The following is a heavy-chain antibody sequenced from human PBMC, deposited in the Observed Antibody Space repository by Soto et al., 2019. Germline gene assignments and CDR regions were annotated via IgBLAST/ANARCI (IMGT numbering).Heavy chain of an antibody. Sequence: EVQLVESGGGLVKPGGSLRLSCAASGFTFSSYSMNWVRQAPGKGLEWVSSISSSSSYIYYADSVKGRFTISRDNAKNSLYLQMNSLRAEDTAVYYCARVAYGGNSNYFDYWGQGTLVTVSS. J-gene: IGHJ4*02. D-gene: IGHD4-17*01. CDR1: GFTFSSYS. V-gene: IGHV3-21*01. CDR2: ISSSSSYI. CDR3: ARVAYGGNSNYFDY.